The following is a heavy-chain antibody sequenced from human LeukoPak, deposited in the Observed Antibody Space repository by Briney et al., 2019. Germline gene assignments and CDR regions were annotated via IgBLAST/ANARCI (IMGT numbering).Heavy chain of an antibody. V-gene: IGHV3-21*01. CDR2: ISSSNTYI. CDR3: AREMGL. CDR1: GFTFSSYS. J-gene: IGHJ4*02. Sequence: GGSPRLSCAASGFTFSSYSMNWVRQAPGKGLEWVSSISSSNTYIYYADSVKGRFTVSRDNAKNSLYLHMNSPRAEDTAVYYCAREMGLWGQGTLVTVSS. D-gene: IGHD5-24*01.